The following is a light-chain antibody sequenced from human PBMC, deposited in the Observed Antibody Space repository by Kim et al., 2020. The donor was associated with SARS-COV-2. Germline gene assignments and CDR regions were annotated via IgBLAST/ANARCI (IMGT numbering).Light chain of an antibody. V-gene: IGLV3-1*01. J-gene: IGLJ2*01. CDR2: QDS. Sequence: SYELTQPPSVSVSPGQTASITCSGDKLGDKYACWYQQKPGQSPVLVIYQDSKRPSGIPERFSGSNSGNTATLTISGTQAMDEADYYCQAWDSGTADVVFG. CDR3: QAWDSGTADVV. CDR1: KLGDKY.